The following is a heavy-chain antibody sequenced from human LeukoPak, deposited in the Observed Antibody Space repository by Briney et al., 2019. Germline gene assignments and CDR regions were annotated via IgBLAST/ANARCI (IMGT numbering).Heavy chain of an antibody. CDR1: GYTFTSYY. J-gene: IGHJ4*02. Sequence: ASVKVSCKASGYTFTSYYMHWVRQAPGQGLEWMGIINPSGDSTSYAQKFQGRVTMTRDTSTSTVYMELSSLRSEDTAVYYCARDHYYDSSGYYSPFDYWGQGTLVTVSS. CDR2: INPSGDST. D-gene: IGHD3-22*01. V-gene: IGHV1-46*03. CDR3: ARDHYYDSSGYYSPFDY.